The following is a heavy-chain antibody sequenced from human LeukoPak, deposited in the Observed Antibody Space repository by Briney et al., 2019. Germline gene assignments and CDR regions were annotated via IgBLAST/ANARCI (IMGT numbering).Heavy chain of an antibody. J-gene: IGHJ4*02. CDR2: ISGGGETT. CDR1: GFSFNNYA. D-gene: IGHD4-17*01. CDR3: ARDYGDYDGYFFFDY. Sequence: GGSLRLSCAASGFSFNNYAMNWVRQAPGKGLEWVSSISGGGETTYYADSAKGRFTISRDNSQNTMYLQMNSLRAEDTAVYYCARDYGDYDGYFFFDYWGQGTLVTVSS. V-gene: IGHV3-23*01.